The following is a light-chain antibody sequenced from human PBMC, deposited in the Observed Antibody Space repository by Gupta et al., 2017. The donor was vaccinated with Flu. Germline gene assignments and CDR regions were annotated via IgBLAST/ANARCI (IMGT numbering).Light chain of an antibody. CDR1: SSNIGEGYD. J-gene: IGLJ2*01. Sequence: QSVLTQPPSVSGAPGQMVTISCTGSSSNIGEGYDVHWYQQLPGTAPKLLIYGNSNRPSGGPDRVSGSKSGTSASLAITGLQAEEEADYYCQSYDSSRSGDVVFGGGTKLTVL. CDR2: GNS. CDR3: QSYDSSRSGDVV. V-gene: IGLV1-40*01.